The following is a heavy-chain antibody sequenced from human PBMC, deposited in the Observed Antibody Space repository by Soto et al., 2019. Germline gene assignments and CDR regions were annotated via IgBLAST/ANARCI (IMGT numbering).Heavy chain of an antibody. Sequence: GESLKISCKGSGYSFTSYWISWVRQMPGKGLEWMGRIDPSDSYTNYSPSFQGHVTISADKSISTAYLQWSSLKASDTAMYYCARLPGGYCSGGSCLSMDVWGQGTTVTVS. J-gene: IGHJ6*02. D-gene: IGHD2-15*01. CDR2: IDPSDSYT. CDR1: GYSFTSYW. CDR3: ARLPGGYCSGGSCLSMDV. V-gene: IGHV5-10-1*01.